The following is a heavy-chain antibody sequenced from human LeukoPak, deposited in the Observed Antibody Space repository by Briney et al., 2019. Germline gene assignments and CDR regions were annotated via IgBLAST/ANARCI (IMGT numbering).Heavy chain of an antibody. CDR1: GFTFSNAW. CDR2: IKSKTDGRTT. CDR3: TTGNQYDFWSGYPPFDH. V-gene: IGHV3-15*07. J-gene: IGHJ4*02. Sequence: GGSLRLSCAASGFTFSNAWMNWVRQAPGKGLEWVGRIKSKTDGRTTDYAAPVKGRFTNSRDDSKNTLYLQMNSLKTEDTAVYFCTTGNQYDFWSGYPPFDHWGQGTLVTVSS. D-gene: IGHD3-3*01.